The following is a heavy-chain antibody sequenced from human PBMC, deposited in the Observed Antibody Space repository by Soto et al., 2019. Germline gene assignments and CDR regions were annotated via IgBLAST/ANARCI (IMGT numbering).Heavy chain of an antibody. Sequence: EVQLLESGGGLVQPGGSLRLSCAASGFTFSSYAMNWVRQAPGKGLEWVSAISGSSGSTYYADSVKGRFTISRDNSKNTLYLQVNSLRAEDTALYYCAKVGGTSHPPIPVDDWGQGTLVTVSS. J-gene: IGHJ4*02. D-gene: IGHD2-2*02. CDR3: AKVGGTSHPPIPVDD. CDR1: GFTFSSYA. V-gene: IGHV3-23*01. CDR2: ISGSSGST.